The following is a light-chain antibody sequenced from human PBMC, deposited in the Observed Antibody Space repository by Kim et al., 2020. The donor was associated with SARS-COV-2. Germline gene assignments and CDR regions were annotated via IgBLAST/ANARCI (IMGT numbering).Light chain of an antibody. V-gene: IGLV3-1*01. J-gene: IGLJ2*01. CDR3: QAWDSSTSVV. CDR2: QDN. CDR1: KLGDKS. Sequence: TGQPASITCPVDKLGDKSAGLYQQKPGQSPVLVIYQDNKRPSGIPERFSGSNSGNTATLIISGTQAMDEADYYCQAWDSSTSVVFGGGTQLTVL.